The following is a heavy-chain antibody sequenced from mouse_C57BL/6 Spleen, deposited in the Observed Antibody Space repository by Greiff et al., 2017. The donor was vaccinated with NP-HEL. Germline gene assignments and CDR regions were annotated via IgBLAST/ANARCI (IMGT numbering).Heavy chain of an antibody. CDR3: VRRGYDGCFDY. D-gene: IGHD2-2*01. J-gene: IGHJ2*01. CDR2: IRSKSNNYAT. CDR1: GFSFNTYA. Sequence: EVQLVESGGGLVQPKGSLKLSCAASGFSFNTYAMNWVRQAPGKGLEWVARIRSKSNNYATYYADSVKDRFTISRDDSESMLYLQMNNLKTEDTAMYYCVRRGYDGCFDYWGQGTTLTVSS. V-gene: IGHV10-1*01.